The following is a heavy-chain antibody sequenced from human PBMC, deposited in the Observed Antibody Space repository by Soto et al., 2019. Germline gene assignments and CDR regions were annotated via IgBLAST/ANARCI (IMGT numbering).Heavy chain of an antibody. D-gene: IGHD3-10*01. CDR1: GHTFTSYD. J-gene: IGHJ4*02. V-gene: IGHV1-8*01. Sequence: ASVKVACKASGHTFTSYDIKWVRQATGHGLEWMGWINPNSGNIGYAQKFQGRVTMTRDPAIRTAYMEVSRLRSDDTAVYYCARGRASGSYYLLDYWGQGTLVTVSS. CDR3: ARGRASGSYYLLDY. CDR2: INPNSGNI.